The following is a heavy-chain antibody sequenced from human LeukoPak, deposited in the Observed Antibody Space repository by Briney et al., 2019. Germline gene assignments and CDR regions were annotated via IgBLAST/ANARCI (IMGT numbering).Heavy chain of an antibody. Sequence: ASVKVSCKASGYTFTDYYMHWVRQAPGQGLEWMGWINPKSGDTNYSQQFQGRVTMTRDTSISTDYMELSSLRSDDTAVYYCARRGRVGAALDYWGRGTLVTVSS. CDR1: GYTFTDYY. J-gene: IGHJ4*02. CDR3: ARRGRVGAALDY. D-gene: IGHD1-26*01. V-gene: IGHV1-2*02. CDR2: INPKSGDT.